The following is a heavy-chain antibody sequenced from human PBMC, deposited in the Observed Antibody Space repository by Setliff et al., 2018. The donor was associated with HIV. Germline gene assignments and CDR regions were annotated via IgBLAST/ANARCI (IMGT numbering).Heavy chain of an antibody. CDR3: ARDDVGYCSGGSCYHLFDTFGI. Sequence: GASVKVSCKASGYSFTNHGISWVRQAPGQGLEWMGWISSYNDNTNYALNLQGRVTMTTDTSTSTAYMELGSLRSDDTAVYYCARDDVGYCSGGSCYHLFDTFGIWGQWTVVTV. D-gene: IGHD2-15*01. V-gene: IGHV1-18*01. CDR2: ISSYNDNT. CDR1: GYSFTNHG. J-gene: IGHJ3*02.